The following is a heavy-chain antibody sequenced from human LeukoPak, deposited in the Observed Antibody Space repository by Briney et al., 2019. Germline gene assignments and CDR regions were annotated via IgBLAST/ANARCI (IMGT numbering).Heavy chain of an antibody. CDR1: GGSITSYY. CDR2: IYYSGRT. J-gene: IGHJ4*02. V-gene: IGHV4-59*01. CDR3: ARHRFGELDY. D-gene: IGHD3-10*01. Sequence: SETLSLTCTVSGGSITSYYWSWIRQPPGKGLEWIGDIYYSGRTNYNPSLKSRFTISVDTSKNLFSLTLRSVTAADTAVYYCARHRFGELDYWGQGTLVTVSS.